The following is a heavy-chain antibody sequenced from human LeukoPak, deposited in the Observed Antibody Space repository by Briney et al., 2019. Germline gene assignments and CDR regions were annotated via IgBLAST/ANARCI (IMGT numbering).Heavy chain of an antibody. CDR3: ARYYDILTGYPGAFDI. V-gene: IGHV1-69*04. Sequence: SVKVSCKASGGTFSSYAISWVRQAPGQGLEWMGRIIPILGIANYAQKFQGRVTITADKSTSTAYMELSSLRSEDTAVYYCARYYDILTGYPGAFDIWGQGTMVTVSS. J-gene: IGHJ3*02. CDR2: IIPILGIA. CDR1: GGTFSSYA. D-gene: IGHD3-9*01.